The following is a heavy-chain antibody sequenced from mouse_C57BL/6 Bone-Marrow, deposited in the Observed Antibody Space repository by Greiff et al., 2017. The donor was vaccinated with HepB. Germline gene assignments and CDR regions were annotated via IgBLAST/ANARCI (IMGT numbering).Heavy chain of an antibody. CDR3: TPTGKTFDY. V-gene: IGHV6-3*01. D-gene: IGHD4-1*02. CDR2: IRLKSDNYAT. CDR1: GFTFSNYW. J-gene: IGHJ2*01. Sequence: DVKLVESGGGLVQPGGSMKLSCVASGFTFSNYWMNWVRQSPEKGLEWVAQIRLKSDNYATHYAESVKGRFTISRDDSKSSVYLQMNNLRAEDTGIYYCTPTGKTFDYWGQGTTLTVSS.